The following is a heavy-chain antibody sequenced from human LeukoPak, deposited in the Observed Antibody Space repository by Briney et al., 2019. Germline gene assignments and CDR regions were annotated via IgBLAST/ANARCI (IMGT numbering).Heavy chain of an antibody. Sequence: PGGSLRLSCATSGFTFSSYEMSWVRQAPGKGLEWVSYISGSGSTIYYADSVQGRFTISRDNAKNSLYLQMNSLRAEDTAVYYCARDTITVTTFERAFDYWGQGTLVTVSS. CDR3: ARDTITVTTFERAFDY. D-gene: IGHD4-17*01. J-gene: IGHJ4*02. V-gene: IGHV3-48*03. CDR2: ISGSGSTI. CDR1: GFTFSSYE.